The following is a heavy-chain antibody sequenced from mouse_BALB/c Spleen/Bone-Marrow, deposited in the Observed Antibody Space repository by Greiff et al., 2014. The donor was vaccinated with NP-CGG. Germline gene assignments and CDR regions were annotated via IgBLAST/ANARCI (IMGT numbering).Heavy chain of an antibody. CDR1: GFNIKSTY. CDR2: VDPATGNS. V-gene: IGHV14-3*02. D-gene: IGHD1-2*01. CDR3: ALHYASQFDY. Sequence: VQLHQSGAELVKPGASVKLSCTVFGFNIKSTYIRWVKQRPEQGLEWIGWVDPATGNSKCDPRFQGKTTITADASSNTAYLQLSSLTSEDAAVYYCALHYASQFDYWGQGTTVTVSS. J-gene: IGHJ2*01.